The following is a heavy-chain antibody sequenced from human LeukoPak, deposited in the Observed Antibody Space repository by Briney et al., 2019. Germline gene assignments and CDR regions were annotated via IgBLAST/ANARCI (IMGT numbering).Heavy chain of an antibody. J-gene: IGHJ4*02. V-gene: IGHV4-34*01. CDR1: GGSLRDHY. CDR2: INDSGST. Sequence: PSETLSLTCAVSGGSLRDHYWSWIRQVPGKGLEWIGEINDSGSTNYNPSLEGRVTLSVDPSKNQFSLKMRSVTAADTSVYYCARPYCSRGSCYRDFDYWGQRTLVTVSS. CDR3: ARPYCSRGSCYRDFDY. D-gene: IGHD2-15*01.